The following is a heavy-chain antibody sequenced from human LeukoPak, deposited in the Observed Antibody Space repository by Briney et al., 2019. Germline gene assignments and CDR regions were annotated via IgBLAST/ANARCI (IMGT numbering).Heavy chain of an antibody. J-gene: IGHJ5*02. V-gene: IGHV4-59*12. Sequence: PSETLSLTCTVSGVSISSYYWSWIRQPPGKGLEWIGCIYYSGSTDYNPSLKSRVTISVDTSKNQFSLKLSSVTAADTAVYYCARDGGEYEIDPWGQGTLVTVSS. D-gene: IGHD3-16*01. CDR3: ARDGGEYEIDP. CDR2: IYYSGST. CDR1: GVSISSYY.